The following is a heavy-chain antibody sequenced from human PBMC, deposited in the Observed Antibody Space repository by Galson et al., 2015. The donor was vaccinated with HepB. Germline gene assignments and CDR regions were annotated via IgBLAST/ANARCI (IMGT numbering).Heavy chain of an antibody. CDR1: GYTFTSYA. CDR2: INAGNGNT. D-gene: IGHD2-2*01. Sequence: SVKVSCKASGYTFTSYAMHWVRQAPGQRLEWMGRINAGNGNTKYSQKFQGRVTITRDTSASTAYMELSSLRSEDTAVYYCARNALYCSSTSCYLDYYYGMDVWGQGTTVTVSS. J-gene: IGHJ6*02. CDR3: ARNALYCSSTSCYLDYYYGMDV. V-gene: IGHV1-3*01.